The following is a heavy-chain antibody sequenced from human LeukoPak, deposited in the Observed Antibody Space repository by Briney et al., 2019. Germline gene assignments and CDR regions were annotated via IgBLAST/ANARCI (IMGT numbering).Heavy chain of an antibody. Sequence: GGSLRLSCAASGFTFSDYWMTWVRQAPGKGLEWVSSISSSSSYIYYADSVKGRFTIFRDNAKNSLYLQMNSLRAEDTAVYYCARDPGAAFDYWGQGTLVTVSS. D-gene: IGHD3-10*01. CDR1: GFTFSDYW. CDR2: ISSSSSYI. V-gene: IGHV3-21*01. J-gene: IGHJ4*02. CDR3: ARDPGAAFDY.